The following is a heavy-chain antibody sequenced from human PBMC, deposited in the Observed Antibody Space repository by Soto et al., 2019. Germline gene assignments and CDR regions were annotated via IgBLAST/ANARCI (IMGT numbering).Heavy chain of an antibody. CDR3: AKDRQPDGIWTFDL. D-gene: IGHD3-9*01. Sequence: EAPLLESGGQLVQPGGSLRLSCAASGFTFSTYTMNWVRQAPGKGLEWVAGIFPGGSTYYVNSVKGRFIVSRDPSQSSVFLQMSSLRDEDTAVYYCAKDRQPDGIWTFDLWGQGTLVTVSS. CDR2: IFPGGST. V-gene: IGHV3-23*03. J-gene: IGHJ4*02. CDR1: GFTFSTYT.